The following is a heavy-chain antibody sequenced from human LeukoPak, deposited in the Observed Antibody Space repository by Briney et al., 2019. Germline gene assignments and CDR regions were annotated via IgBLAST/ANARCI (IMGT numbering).Heavy chain of an antibody. CDR2: ISGSGGAT. CDR1: GFIFTSYA. D-gene: IGHD4-23*01. J-gene: IGHJ6*03. V-gene: IGHV3-23*01. CDR3: AKAGGNSYYDYYMDV. Sequence: GGSLRLSCAGSGFIFTSYAMRWVRQAPGKGLEWVSGISGSGGATDYADSVKGRFTISKDISKNTLNLQMNSLRAEDAAVYYCAKAGGNSYYDYYMDVWGKGTTVTVSS.